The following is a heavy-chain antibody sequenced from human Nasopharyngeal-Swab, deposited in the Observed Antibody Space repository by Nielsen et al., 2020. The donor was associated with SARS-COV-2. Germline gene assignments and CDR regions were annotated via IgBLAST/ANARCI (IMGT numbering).Heavy chain of an antibody. CDR1: GFTFSSYS. J-gene: IGHJ4*02. V-gene: IGHV3-21*01. D-gene: IGHD6-19*01. Sequence: GESLKISCAASGFTFSSYSMNWVRQAPGKGLEWFSSISSSSSYIYYADSVKGRFTISRDNAKNSLYLQMNSLRAEDTAVYYCARDPGIAVAHFDYWGQGTLVTVSS. CDR3: ARDPGIAVAHFDY. CDR2: ISSSSSYI.